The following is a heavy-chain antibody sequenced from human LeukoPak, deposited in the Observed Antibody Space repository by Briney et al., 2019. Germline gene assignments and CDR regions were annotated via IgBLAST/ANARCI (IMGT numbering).Heavy chain of an antibody. CDR3: ARYSSGWVQVDV. CDR1: GGSISSGGYY. V-gene: IGHV4-31*03. CDR2: IYYSGST. Sequence: SETLSLTCTVSGGSISSGGYYWSWIRQHPGKGLEWIGYIYYSGSTYYNPSLKSRVTISVDTSKNQFSLKLSSVTAADTAVYYCARYSSGWVQVDVWGQGTLVTVSS. D-gene: IGHD6-19*01. J-gene: IGHJ4*02.